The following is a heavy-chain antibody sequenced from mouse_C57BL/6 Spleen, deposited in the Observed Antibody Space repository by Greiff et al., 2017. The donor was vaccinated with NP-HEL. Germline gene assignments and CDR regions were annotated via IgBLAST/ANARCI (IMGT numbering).Heavy chain of an antibody. D-gene: IGHD2-4*01. CDR2: ISSGSSTI. Sequence: EVKVVESGGGLVKPGGSLKLSCAASGFTFSDYGMHWVRQAPEKGLEWVAYISSGSSTIYYADTVKGRFTISRDNAKNTLFLQMTSLRSEDTAMYYCARYYEDYFDYWGQGTTLTVSS. CDR1: GFTFSDYG. V-gene: IGHV5-17*01. CDR3: ARYYEDYFDY. J-gene: IGHJ2*01.